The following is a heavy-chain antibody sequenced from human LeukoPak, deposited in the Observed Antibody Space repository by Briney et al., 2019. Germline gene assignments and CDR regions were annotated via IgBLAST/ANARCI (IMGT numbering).Heavy chain of an antibody. Sequence: ASLKVSCKASGYTFTSYYMHWGRQAPGQGLEWMEIINPSGGSTSYAQKFQGRVTITRDTSTSTVYMELGSLRSEETRVYYCARLTGGLVDAFDIWGQGTMVTVSS. CDR2: INPSGGST. CDR3: ARLTGGLVDAFDI. J-gene: IGHJ3*02. D-gene: IGHD1-20*01. CDR1: GYTFTSYY. V-gene: IGHV1-46*01.